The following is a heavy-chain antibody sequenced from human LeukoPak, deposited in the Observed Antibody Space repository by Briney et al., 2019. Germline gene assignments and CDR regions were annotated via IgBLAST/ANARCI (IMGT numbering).Heavy chain of an antibody. CDR3: ARDHGGTIDY. Sequence: SETLSLTCTVSGGSISSGGYYWSWIRQHPGKGLEWIGYIYYSGSTYYNPSLKSRVTISVDTSKNQFSLKLSSVTAADTAVYYCARDHGGTIDYWGQGTLVNVSS. J-gene: IGHJ4*02. CDR2: IYYSGST. CDR1: GGSISSGGYY. V-gene: IGHV4-31*03. D-gene: IGHD1-7*01.